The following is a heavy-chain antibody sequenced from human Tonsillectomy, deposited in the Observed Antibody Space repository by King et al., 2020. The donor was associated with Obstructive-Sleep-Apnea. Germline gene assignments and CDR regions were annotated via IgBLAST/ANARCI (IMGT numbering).Heavy chain of an antibody. CDR3: AREQRAVTGFLGFDF. D-gene: IGHD6-19*01. Sequence: QLVQSGAEVKKPGASVTVSCKTFGYTFTGYYMHWVRQAPGQGLEWMGWINPDSGGTYFSQNFQGRVTLTRDTLMTTAYMLVSRLVSDDTAEDYCAREQRAVTGFLGFDFWGQGTLLTVSS. J-gene: IGHJ4*02. CDR1: GYTFTGYY. CDR2: INPDSGGT. V-gene: IGHV1-2*02.